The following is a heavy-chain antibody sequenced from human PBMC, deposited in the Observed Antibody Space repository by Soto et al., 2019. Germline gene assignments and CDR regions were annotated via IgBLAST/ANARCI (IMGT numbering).Heavy chain of an antibody. CDR3: VRDGLDYYDTERLYFDN. D-gene: IGHD3-22*01. V-gene: IGHV3-21*01. CDR2: ISSSAVYI. J-gene: IGHJ4*02. Sequence: EVQLVESGGGPVRPGGSLKLSCAASGFNFITYSLSWVRQAPGKGLEWVASISSSAVYIDYADSVKGRFTISRDNANNSLYRQMNSLRAEDTATYYCVRDGLDYYDTERLYFDNWGQGTLVTVSS. CDR1: GFNFITYS.